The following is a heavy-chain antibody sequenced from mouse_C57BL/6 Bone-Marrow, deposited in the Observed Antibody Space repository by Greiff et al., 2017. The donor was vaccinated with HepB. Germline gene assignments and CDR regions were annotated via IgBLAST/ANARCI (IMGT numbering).Heavy chain of an antibody. CDR1: GYTFTSYW. D-gene: IGHD1-1*01. V-gene: IGHV1-50*01. Sequence: QVQLQQPGAELVKPGASVKLSCKASGYTFTSYWMQWVKQRPGQGLEWIGEIDPSDSYTNYNQKFKGKATWTVDTSSSTAYMQLSSLTSEDSAVYYCARRGSTVVPFAYWGQGTLVTVSA. J-gene: IGHJ3*01. CDR3: ARRGSTVVPFAY. CDR2: IDPSDSYT.